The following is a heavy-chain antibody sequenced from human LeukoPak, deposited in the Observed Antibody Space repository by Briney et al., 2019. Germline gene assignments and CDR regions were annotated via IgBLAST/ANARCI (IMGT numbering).Heavy chain of an antibody. Sequence: GESLKISCKGSGYSFTNYWIGWVRQMPGKGLEWMGIIYPGDSDTRYSPSFQGQVTISADKSINTAYLQWSSLKASDTAMYYCARSSDDYNFPGLHWGQGTLVTVSS. J-gene: IGHJ4*02. CDR2: IYPGDSDT. V-gene: IGHV5-51*01. D-gene: IGHD5-24*01. CDR1: GYSFTNYW. CDR3: ARSSDDYNFPGLH.